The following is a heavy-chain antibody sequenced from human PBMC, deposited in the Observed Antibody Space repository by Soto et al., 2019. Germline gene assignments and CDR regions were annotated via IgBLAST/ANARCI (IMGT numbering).Heavy chain of an antibody. Sequence: QVQLRESGPGLVKSSETLSLTCTVSGASIRSYYWSWIRQPLGKGLEWIGYSYYSGGTNYNPSLKSRVTISLDTSKSQFSLKLSSVTAADTAVYYCARPWTTRNYDNSYFDLWGRGTLVTVSS. J-gene: IGHJ2*01. CDR1: GASIRSYY. CDR3: ARPWTTRNYDNSYFDL. V-gene: IGHV4-59*01. CDR2: SYYSGGT. D-gene: IGHD3-22*01.